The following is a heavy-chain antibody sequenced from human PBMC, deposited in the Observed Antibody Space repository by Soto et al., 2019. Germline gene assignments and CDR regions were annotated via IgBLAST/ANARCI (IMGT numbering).Heavy chain of an antibody. CDR2: INHSGST. V-gene: IGHV4-34*01. J-gene: IGHJ4*02. CDR1: GGSFSGYY. CDR3: ARAKKYLDY. Sequence: KPSETLSLTCAVYGGSFSGYYWSWIRQPPGKGLEWIGEINHSGSTNYNPSLKSRVTISVDTPKNQFSLKLSSVTAADTAVYYCARAKKYLDYWGQGTLVTVSS.